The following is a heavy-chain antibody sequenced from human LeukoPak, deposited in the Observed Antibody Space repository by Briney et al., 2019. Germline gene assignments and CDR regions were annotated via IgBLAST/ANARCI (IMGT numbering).Heavy chain of an antibody. CDR2: ISSNEYDT. CDR3: VKDLNGTSSFDY. D-gene: IGHD2-8*01. CDR1: GFTFGAYL. V-gene: IGHV3-64D*06. Sequence: GGSLRLSCSASGFTFGAYLMHWVRQAPGKGLQYVSSISSNEYDTYYADSVKGRFTISRDNSKNTLFLQMNNLRPEDTAVYYCVKDLNGTSSFDYWGQGTLVTVSS. J-gene: IGHJ4*02.